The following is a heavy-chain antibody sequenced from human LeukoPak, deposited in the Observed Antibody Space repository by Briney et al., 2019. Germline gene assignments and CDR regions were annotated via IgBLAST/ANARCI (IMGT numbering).Heavy chain of an antibody. CDR3: ARDPAGAYIVATQGYGMDV. Sequence: GASVKVSCKASGGTFISYAISWVRQAPGQGLEWKGGIIPIFGTANYAQKIQGRVTITADESTSTAYMELSSLRSEDTAVYYCARDPAGAYIVATQGYGMDVWGQGTTVTVSS. J-gene: IGHJ6*02. V-gene: IGHV1-69*13. CDR2: IIPIFGTA. CDR1: GGTFISYA. D-gene: IGHD5-12*01.